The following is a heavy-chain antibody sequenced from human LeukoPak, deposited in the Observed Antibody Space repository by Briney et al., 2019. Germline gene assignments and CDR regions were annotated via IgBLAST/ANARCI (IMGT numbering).Heavy chain of an antibody. CDR3: AKAGSSGWSSSGGDY. D-gene: IGHD6-19*01. Sequence: GGSLTLTCTASGFTFSNFARSWVRQAPGKGLEWVSTISGSGGSTFYADSVKGRFPISRDNSNNTLFLQMNSLRAEDTAIYFCAKAGSSGWSSSGGDYWGQGSLVTVSS. CDR1: GFTFSNFA. V-gene: IGHV3-23*01. J-gene: IGHJ4*02. CDR2: ISGSGGST.